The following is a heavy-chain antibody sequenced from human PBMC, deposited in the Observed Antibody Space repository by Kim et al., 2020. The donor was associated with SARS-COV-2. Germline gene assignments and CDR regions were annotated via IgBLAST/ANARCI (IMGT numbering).Heavy chain of an antibody. CDR2: IYSGGST. CDR3: SRGLSDDFWSGYQTPYNW. V-gene: IGHV3-53*01. CDR1: EFSVSSNF. D-gene: IGHD3-3*01. Sequence: GGSLRLSCAASEFSVSSNFMSWVRQAPGKGLEWVSVIYSGGSTYYADSVKGRFTISRDKSKNTLHLQMNSLRAEDTAVYYCSRGLSDDFWSGYQTPYNW. J-gene: IGHJ2*01.